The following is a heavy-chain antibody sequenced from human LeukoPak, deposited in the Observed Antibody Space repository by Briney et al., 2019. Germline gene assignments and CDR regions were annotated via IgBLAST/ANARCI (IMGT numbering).Heavy chain of an antibody. CDR2: IWYDGSNK. CDR1: GFTFSSYG. V-gene: IGHV3-33*06. D-gene: IGHD5-18*01. J-gene: IGHJ4*02. CDR3: AKHPHTAMVTSNFDY. Sequence: GGSLRLSCAASGFTFSSYGMHWVRQAPGKGLEWVAVIWYDGSNKNYADSVKGRFTISRDNSKNTLYLQMNSLRAEDTAVYYCAKHPHTAMVTSNFDYWGQGTLVTVSS.